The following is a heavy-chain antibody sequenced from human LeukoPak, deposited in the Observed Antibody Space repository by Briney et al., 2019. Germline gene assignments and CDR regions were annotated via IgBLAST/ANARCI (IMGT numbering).Heavy chain of an antibody. J-gene: IGHJ4*02. CDR3: ARGGDYGDYVFDY. CDR2: IYYSGST. Sequence: SETLSLTCTVSGTSISNFYWSWIRQPPGKGLEWIGYIYYSGSTNYNPSLKSRVTISVDTSKNQFSLKLSSVTAADTAVYSCARGGDYGDYVFDYWGQGTLVTVSS. CDR1: GTSISNFY. D-gene: IGHD4-17*01. V-gene: IGHV4-59*01.